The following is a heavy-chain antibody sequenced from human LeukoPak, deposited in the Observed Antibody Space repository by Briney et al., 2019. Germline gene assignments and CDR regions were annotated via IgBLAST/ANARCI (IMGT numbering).Heavy chain of an antibody. CDR2: ISGSGGST. V-gene: IGHV3-23*01. D-gene: IGHD3-22*01. Sequence: GGSLRLSCAASGFTFSSYAMSWVRQAPGKGLEWVSAISGSGGSTYYADSVKGRFTISRDNSKNTLYLQMNSLRAEDTAVYYCAKIRSYDSSGYPDYWGRGTLVTVSS. J-gene: IGHJ4*02. CDR3: AKIRSYDSSGYPDY. CDR1: GFTFSSYA.